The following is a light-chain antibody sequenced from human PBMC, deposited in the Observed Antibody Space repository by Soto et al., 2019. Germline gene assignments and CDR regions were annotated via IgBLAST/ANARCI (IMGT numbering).Light chain of an antibody. CDR2: DVT. J-gene: IGLJ1*01. Sequence: QSVLPQPPSASGSPGQSVTISCTGTSSDVGCYNYVSWHQQHPGKAPKLIIYDVTKRPSGVPDRFSGSKSGYTASLTVSGLQAEDEADYYCSSFAGGNIYVFGTGTKLTVL. V-gene: IGLV2-8*01. CDR1: SSDVGCYNY. CDR3: SSFAGGNIYV.